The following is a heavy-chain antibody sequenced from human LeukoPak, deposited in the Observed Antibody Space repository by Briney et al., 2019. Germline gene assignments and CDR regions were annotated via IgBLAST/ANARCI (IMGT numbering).Heavy chain of an antibody. J-gene: IGHJ4*02. D-gene: IGHD1-26*01. CDR3: ASKKDSGTNP. CDR1: GFTFSSYS. V-gene: IGHV3-21*01. Sequence: PGGSLRLSCAASGFTFSSYSMNWVRQAPGKGLEWVLSISSSSSYIYYADSVKGRFTISRDNAKNSLYLQMNSLRAEDTAVYYCASKKDSGTNPWGQGTLVTVSS. CDR2: ISSSSSYI.